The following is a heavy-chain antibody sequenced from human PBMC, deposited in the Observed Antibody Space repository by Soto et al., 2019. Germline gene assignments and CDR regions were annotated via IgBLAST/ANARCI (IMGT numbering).Heavy chain of an antibody. Sequence: SLMMCLTWTVVGGSISSYCWSWIRQPPGKGLEWIGYIYYSGSTNYNPSLKSRVTISVDTSKNQFSLKLSSVTAADTAVYYCARLLLGYCSSTSCYDVAAFDIWGQGTMVTVSS. V-gene: IGHV4-59*08. CDR1: GGSISSYC. CDR2: IYYSGST. D-gene: IGHD2-2*01. CDR3: ARLLLGYCSSTSCYDVAAFDI. J-gene: IGHJ3*02.